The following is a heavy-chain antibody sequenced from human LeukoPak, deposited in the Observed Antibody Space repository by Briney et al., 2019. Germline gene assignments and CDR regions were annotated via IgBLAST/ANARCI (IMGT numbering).Heavy chain of an antibody. D-gene: IGHD2-2*01. J-gene: IGHJ5*02. CDR3: ARGPEDIVVVPAANTWFDP. V-gene: IGHV4-34*01. CDR2: INHSGST. Sequence: PSETLSLTCAVYGGSFSGYYWSWIRQPPGKGLEWIGEINHSGSTNYNPFLKSRVTISVDTSKNQFSLKLSSVTAADTAVYYCARGPEDIVVVPAANTWFDPWGQGTLVTVSS. CDR1: GGSFSGYY.